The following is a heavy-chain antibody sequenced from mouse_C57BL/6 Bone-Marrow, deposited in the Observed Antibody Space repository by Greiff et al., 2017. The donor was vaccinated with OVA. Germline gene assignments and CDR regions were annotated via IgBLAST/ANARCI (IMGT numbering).Heavy chain of an antibody. CDR3: ARYPYGSSSYYAMDY. V-gene: IGHV1-76*01. J-gene: IGHJ4*01. D-gene: IGHD1-1*01. CDR2: IYPGSGNT. CDR1: GYTFTDYY. Sequence: QVQLQQSGAELVRPGASVKLSCKASGYTFTDYYINWVKQRPGQGLEWIARIYPGSGNTYYNEKFKGKATLTAEKSSSTAYMQLSSLTSEDSAVYFCARYPYGSSSYYAMDYWGQGTSVTVSS.